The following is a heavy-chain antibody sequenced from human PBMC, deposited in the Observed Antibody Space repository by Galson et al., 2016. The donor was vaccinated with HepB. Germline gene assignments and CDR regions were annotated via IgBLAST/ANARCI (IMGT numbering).Heavy chain of an antibody. Sequence: SLRLSCAASGFTFSNYGMHWVRQAPGKGLEWVAADSMDGRRKWYAESVKGRFTISRDNFNNMLFLQMSGLRADDTGVYYCAKRHEYCPAVGCSVDYWGQGTLVSVSS. D-gene: IGHD2/OR15-2a*01. J-gene: IGHJ4*02. CDR3: AKRHEYCPAVGCSVDY. V-gene: IGHV3-30*18. CDR2: DSMDGRRK. CDR1: GFTFSNYG.